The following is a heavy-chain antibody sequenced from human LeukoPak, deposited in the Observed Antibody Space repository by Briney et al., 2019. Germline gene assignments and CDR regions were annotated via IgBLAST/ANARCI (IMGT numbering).Heavy chain of an antibody. CDR3: ARHTKGRTYGMDV. J-gene: IGHJ6*02. CDR1: GFTFSSYW. Sequence: GGSLRLSCAASGFTFSSYWMSWVRQAPGKGLEWVANIKQDGSEKYYVDSVKGRFTISRDNAKNSLYLQMNSLRAEDTAAYYCARHTKGRTYGMDVWGQGTTVTVSS. D-gene: IGHD2-8*01. V-gene: IGHV3-7*04. CDR2: IKQDGSEK.